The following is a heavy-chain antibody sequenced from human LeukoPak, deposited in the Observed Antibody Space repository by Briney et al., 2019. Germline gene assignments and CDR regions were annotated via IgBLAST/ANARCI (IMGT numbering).Heavy chain of an antibody. CDR2: IYYSGNT. J-gene: IGHJ4*02. CDR3: AREGSSSIDY. V-gene: IGHV4-39*02. CDR1: GGSISTSAYY. Sequence: SETLSLTCIVSGGSISTSAYYWGWIRQPPGEGLQWIGSIYYSGNTYYNSSLKSRVTISVDTSTSQFSLRLSSVTAADTAVYYCAREGSSSIDYWGQGTLVTVSS. D-gene: IGHD3-10*01.